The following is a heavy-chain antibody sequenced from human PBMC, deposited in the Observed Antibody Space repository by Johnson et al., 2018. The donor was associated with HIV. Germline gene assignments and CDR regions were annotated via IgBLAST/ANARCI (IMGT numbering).Heavy chain of an antibody. CDR1: GFTFSDAW. V-gene: IGHV3-15*01. CDR2: IKSKTDGGTT. J-gene: IGHJ3*02. Sequence: VRLVESGGGLVKPGGSLRVSCAASGFTFSDAWMSWVRQAPGKGLEWVGRIKSKTDGGTTDYAAPVKGSFPISRDDSTNTLYLQMNSLKTEDTAVYYCTTAELGWTGLGAFDIWGQGTMVTVSS. D-gene: IGHD3/OR15-3a*01. CDR3: TTAELGWTGLGAFDI.